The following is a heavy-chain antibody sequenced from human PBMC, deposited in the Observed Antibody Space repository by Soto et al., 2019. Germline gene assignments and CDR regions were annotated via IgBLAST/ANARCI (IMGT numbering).Heavy chain of an antibody. D-gene: IGHD2-15*01. V-gene: IGHV4-39*01. CDR2: IFYSGST. J-gene: IGHJ6*02. Sequence: QLQLQESGPGLVKPSETLSLTCTVSGGSISSSSYYWGWIRQPPGKGLEWIGSIFYSGSTYYNPXXHGRXXLSVDTSKNXFXLXLXXVTAADTAVYYCARHLTYCSAGSCYSDFPYYGMDVWGQGTTVTVSS. CDR1: GGSISSSSYY. CDR3: ARHLTYCSAGSCYSDFPYYGMDV.